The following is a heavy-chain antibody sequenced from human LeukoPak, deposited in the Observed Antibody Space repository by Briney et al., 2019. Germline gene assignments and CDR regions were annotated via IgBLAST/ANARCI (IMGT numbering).Heavy chain of an antibody. Sequence: GGSLRLSCAASGFTFSSYSMNWVRQAPGKGLECVSSISSSSSYIYYADSVRGRFTISRDNAKNSLYLQMNSLRAEDTAVYYCARGPSYSSGWYGGRNWFDPWGQGTLVTVSS. CDR1: GFTFSSYS. D-gene: IGHD6-19*01. CDR3: ARGPSYSSGWYGGRNWFDP. CDR2: ISSSSSYI. J-gene: IGHJ5*02. V-gene: IGHV3-21*01.